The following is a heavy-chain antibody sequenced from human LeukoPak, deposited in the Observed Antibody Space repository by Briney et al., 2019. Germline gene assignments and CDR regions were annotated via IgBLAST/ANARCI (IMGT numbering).Heavy chain of an antibody. J-gene: IGHJ6*02. D-gene: IGHD3-10*01. Sequence: SQTLSPTCVISGDSVTSDSGAWSWIRHSPSRGLEWLGRTYYRSKWFNESAVSVRSRITINPDTSKNQFSLQLDSVTPEDTAVYYCARDGGYYYSSYAVAVWGQGTTVTVSS. CDR3: ARDGGYYYSSYAVAV. V-gene: IGHV6-1*01. CDR1: GDSVTSDSGA. CDR2: TYYRSKWFN.